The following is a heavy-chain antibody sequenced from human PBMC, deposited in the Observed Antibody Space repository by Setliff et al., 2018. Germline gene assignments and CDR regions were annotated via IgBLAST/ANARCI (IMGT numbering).Heavy chain of an antibody. CDR2: INPKNGGA. V-gene: IGHV1-46*01. D-gene: IGHD3-16*01. J-gene: IGHJ6*02. Sequence: ASVKVSCKASGYTFTSYYIHWVRQAPGQGLEWMGVINPKNGGATYPQNLKGRVTMTRDTSMSTVYMELSSLRFEDTAVYYCARERAGGRGFTFGAIYYYYGMDVWGQGTTVTVSS. CDR3: ARERAGGRGFTFGAIYYYYGMDV. CDR1: GYTFTSYY.